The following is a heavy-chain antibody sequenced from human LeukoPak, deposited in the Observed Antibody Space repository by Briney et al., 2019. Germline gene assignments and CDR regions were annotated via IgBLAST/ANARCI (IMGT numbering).Heavy chain of an antibody. Sequence: GASVKVSCKASGYTFTSYYTHWVRQAPGQGLEWMGIINPSGGSTSYAQKFQGRVTMTRDTSTSTVYMELSSLRSEDTAVYYCARSNRDTDFDYWGQGTLVTVSS. V-gene: IGHV1-46*01. CDR3: ARSNRDTDFDY. D-gene: IGHD1-14*01. CDR2: INPSGGST. J-gene: IGHJ4*02. CDR1: GYTFTSYY.